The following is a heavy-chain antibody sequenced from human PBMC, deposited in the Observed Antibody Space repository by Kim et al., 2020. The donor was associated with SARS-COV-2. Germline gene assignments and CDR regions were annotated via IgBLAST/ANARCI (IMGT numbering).Heavy chain of an antibody. CDR2: INSDGSST. CDR1: GFTFSSYW. V-gene: IGHV3-74*01. CDR3: ARDGRFDGYWFDP. D-gene: IGHD3-16*01. J-gene: IGHJ5*02. Sequence: GGSLRLSCAASGFTFSSYWMHWVRQAPGKGLVWVSRINSDGSSTSYADSVKGRITISRDNAKNTLYLQMNSLRAEDTAVYYCARDGRFDGYWFDPWGQGTLVTVSS.